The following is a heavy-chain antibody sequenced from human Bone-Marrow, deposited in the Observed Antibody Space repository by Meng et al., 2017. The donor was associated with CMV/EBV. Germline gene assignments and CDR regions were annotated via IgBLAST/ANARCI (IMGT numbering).Heavy chain of an antibody. Sequence: GGSLRLSCAASGFTFSSYWMSWVRQAPGKGLEWVAKIKQDGSEKYYVDSVKGRFTISRDNAKNSLYLQMNSLRAEDTAVYYCARNSDYDFWSCLAPNDYWGQGTLVTVPS. CDR3: ARNSDYDFWSCLAPNDY. CDR2: IKQDGSEK. J-gene: IGHJ4*02. D-gene: IGHD3-3*01. V-gene: IGHV3-7*01. CDR1: GFTFSSYW.